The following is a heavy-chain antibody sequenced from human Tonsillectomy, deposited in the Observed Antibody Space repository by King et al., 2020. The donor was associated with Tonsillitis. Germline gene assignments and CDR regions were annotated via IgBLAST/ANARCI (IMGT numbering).Heavy chain of an antibody. CDR3: ARDRDDYIFDC. Sequence: VQLVESGGGVVQPGRSLRLSCAASGFTFSSYGMHWVRQAPGKGLEWVAVISYDGRNKYYVDSVKGRFTISRDNSKNKLYLQMNSLRAEDTAVYYCARDRDDYIFDCWGQGTLVTVSS. CDR1: GFTFSSYG. J-gene: IGHJ4*02. V-gene: IGHV3-33*05. D-gene: IGHD4/OR15-4a*01. CDR2: ISYDGRNK.